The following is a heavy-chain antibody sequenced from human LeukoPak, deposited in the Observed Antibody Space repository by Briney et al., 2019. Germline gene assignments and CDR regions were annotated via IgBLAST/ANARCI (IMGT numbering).Heavy chain of an antibody. CDR1: GGTFSSYA. D-gene: IGHD1-26*01. CDR2: IIPILGIA. J-gene: IGHJ4*02. V-gene: IGHV1-69*04. CDR3: ARDTLRSGSYYK. Sequence: ASVKVSCKASGGTFSSYAISWVRQAPGQGLEWMGRIIPILGIANYAQKFQGRVTITADKSTSTAYMELSSLRSEDTAVYYCARDTLRSGSYYKWGQGTLVTVSS.